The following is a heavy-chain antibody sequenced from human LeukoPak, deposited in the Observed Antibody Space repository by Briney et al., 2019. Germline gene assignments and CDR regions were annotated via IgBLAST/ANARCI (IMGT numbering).Heavy chain of an antibody. Sequence: AGGSLRLSCAASGFTFDDYAMHWVRHAPGKGLEWVSGISWNSGSIGYADSVKGRFTISRDNAKNSLYLQMNSLRAEDTALYYCAKALAPVTPGWYFDLWGRGTLVTVSS. D-gene: IGHD4-17*01. CDR2: ISWNSGSI. CDR1: GFTFDDYA. V-gene: IGHV3-9*01. CDR3: AKALAPVTPGWYFDL. J-gene: IGHJ2*01.